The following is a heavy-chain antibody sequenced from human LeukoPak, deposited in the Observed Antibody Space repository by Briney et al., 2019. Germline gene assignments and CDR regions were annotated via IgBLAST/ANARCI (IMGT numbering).Heavy chain of an antibody. CDR1: GFTFSSYA. D-gene: IGHD6-19*01. J-gene: IGHJ6*03. V-gene: IGHV3-23*01. Sequence: GGSLRLSCAASGFTFSSYAMSWVRQAPGKGLEWVSAISGSGGSTYYADSVKGRFTISRDNSKNTLYLQMNSLGAEDTAVYYCAKESWWLDLFYYYYMDVWGKGTTVTVSS. CDR2: ISGSGGST. CDR3: AKESWWLDLFYYYYMDV.